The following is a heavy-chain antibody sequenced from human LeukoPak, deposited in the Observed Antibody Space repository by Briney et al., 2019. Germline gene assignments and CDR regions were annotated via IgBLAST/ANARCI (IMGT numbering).Heavy chain of an antibody. CDR2: ISYDGSNK. CDR1: GFTFSSYG. D-gene: IGHD4-17*01. CDR3: AREHDYGDSTLDY. J-gene: IGHJ4*02. Sequence: PGGSLRLSCAASGFTFSSYGMHWVRQAPGKGLEWVAVISYDGSNKYYADSVKGRFTISRDNSKNTLYLQMNSLRAEDTAVYYCAREHDYGDSTLDYWGQGTLVTVSS. V-gene: IGHV3-30*19.